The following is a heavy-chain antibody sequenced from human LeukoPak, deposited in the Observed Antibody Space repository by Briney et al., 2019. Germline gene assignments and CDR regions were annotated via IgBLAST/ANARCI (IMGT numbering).Heavy chain of an antibody. D-gene: IGHD3-22*01. J-gene: IGHJ5*02. CDR1: GGSISSGDSY. V-gene: IGHV4-30-4*01. CDR3: ARPYYYDSRIDP. Sequence: PSETLSLTCTVSGGSISSGDSYWGWLRQPPGKGLHRIAYMYYSGSTYYHPSLKSRVTMSADTSKNQLSLKLSSVTAADTAVYYCARPYYYDSRIDPWGQGILVTVSS. CDR2: MYYSGST.